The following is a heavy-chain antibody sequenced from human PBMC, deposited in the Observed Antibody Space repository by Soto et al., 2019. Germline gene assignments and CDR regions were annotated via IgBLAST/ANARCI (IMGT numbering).Heavy chain of an antibody. CDR3: ARAKVAARPWY. Sequence: SETLSLTCAVYGGSFSGYYWSWIRQPPGKGLEWIGEINHSGSTNYNPSLKSRVTISVDTSKNQFSLKLSSVTAADTAVYYCARAKVAARPWYWGQGTLVTVSS. J-gene: IGHJ4*02. CDR2: INHSGST. D-gene: IGHD6-6*01. CDR1: GGSFSGYY. V-gene: IGHV4-34*01.